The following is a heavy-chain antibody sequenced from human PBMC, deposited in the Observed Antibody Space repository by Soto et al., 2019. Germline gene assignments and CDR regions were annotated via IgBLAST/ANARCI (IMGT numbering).Heavy chain of an antibody. CDR3: ARFGLVIGAPPRDYYDGMDV. V-gene: IGHV1-69*13. Sequence: GASVKVSCKASGGTFSSYAISWVRQAPGQGLEWMGGIIPIFGTANYAQKFQGRVTITADESTSTAYMELSSLRSEDTAVYYCARFGLVIGAPPRDYYDGMDVWGQGTTVTVSS. J-gene: IGHJ6*02. CDR1: GGTFSSYA. D-gene: IGHD3-3*01. CDR2: IIPIFGTA.